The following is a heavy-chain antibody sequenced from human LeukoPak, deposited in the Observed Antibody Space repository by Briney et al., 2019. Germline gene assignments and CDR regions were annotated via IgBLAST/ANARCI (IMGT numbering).Heavy chain of an antibody. Sequence: SVKASCKASGGTFSSYAISWVRQAPGQGLEWMGRIIPILGIANYAQKFQGRVTMTEDTSTDTAYMELSSLRSEDTAVYYCAATPPYDFWSGSPRRNYYYYGMDVWGQGTTVTVSS. D-gene: IGHD3-3*01. CDR2: IIPILGIA. CDR1: GGTFSSYA. CDR3: AATPPYDFWSGSPRRNYYYYGMDV. J-gene: IGHJ6*02. V-gene: IGHV1-69*04.